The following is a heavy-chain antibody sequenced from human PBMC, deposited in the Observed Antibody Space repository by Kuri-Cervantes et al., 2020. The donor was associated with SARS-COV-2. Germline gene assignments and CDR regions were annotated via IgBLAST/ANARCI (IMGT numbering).Heavy chain of an antibody. CDR1: GGSISSYY. Sequence: SETLSLTCTVSGGSISSYYWSWIRQPPGKGLEWIGYGYYSGSTNYNPSLKSRVTISVDTSKNQFSLKLSSVTAADTAVYYCARQGCSSTSCYAFDYWGQGTLVTVSS. D-gene: IGHD2-2*01. J-gene: IGHJ4*02. CDR2: GYYSGST. V-gene: IGHV4-59*08. CDR3: ARQGCSSTSCYAFDY.